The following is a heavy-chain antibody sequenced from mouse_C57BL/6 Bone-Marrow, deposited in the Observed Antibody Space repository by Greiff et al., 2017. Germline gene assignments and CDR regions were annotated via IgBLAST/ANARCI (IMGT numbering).Heavy chain of an antibody. CDR1: GFTFSDYY. CDR2: ISNGGGST. Sequence: EVQLVESGGGLVQPGGSLKLSCAASGFTFSDYYMYWVRQTPEKRLEWVAYISNGGGSTYYPDTVKGRFTISRDNAKNTPYLQMSRLKSEDTAMYYCARRGDFDVWGTGTTVTVSS. V-gene: IGHV5-12*01. J-gene: IGHJ1*03. CDR3: ARRGDFDV.